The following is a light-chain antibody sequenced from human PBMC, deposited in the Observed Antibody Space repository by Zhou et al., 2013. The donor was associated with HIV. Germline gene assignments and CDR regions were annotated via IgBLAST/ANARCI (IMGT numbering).Light chain of an antibody. CDR1: QSISNY. J-gene: IGKJ2*03. CDR2: AAS. V-gene: IGKV1-39*01. CDR3: QQSYSAPYS. Sequence: DIQMTQSPSSLSASVGDKVTITCRASQSISNYLNWYQQKPGKAPNLLIYAASSLQSGVPSRFSGSGSGTDFTLTISSLQPEDFATYYCQQSYSAPYSFGQGPSWRSN.